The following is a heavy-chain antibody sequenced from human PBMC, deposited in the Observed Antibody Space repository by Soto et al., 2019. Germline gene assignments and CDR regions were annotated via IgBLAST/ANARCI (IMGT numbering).Heavy chain of an antibody. CDR3: ARPYEYYDSSGYYV. CDR2: IDPSDSYT. D-gene: IGHD3-22*01. J-gene: IGHJ6*02. CDR1: GYSFTSYW. Sequence: GESLKISCKGSGYSFTSYWISWVRQMPGKGLEWMGRIDPSDSYTNYSPSFQGRVTISADKSISTAYLQWSSLKASDTAMYYCARPYEYYDSSGYYVWGQGTTVTVSS. V-gene: IGHV5-10-1*01.